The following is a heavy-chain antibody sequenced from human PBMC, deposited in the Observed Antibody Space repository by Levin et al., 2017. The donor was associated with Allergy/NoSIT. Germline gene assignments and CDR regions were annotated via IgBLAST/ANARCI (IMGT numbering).Heavy chain of an antibody. CDR3: ATDRYGDYVFDY. CDR2: ISYDGSGK. Sequence: GGSLRLSCAASEFTFSSSAMHWVRQAPGKGLEWVAFISYDGSGKYYADSVKGRFAISRDNSKNTLYLQMSTLRDEDTAVYYCATDRYGDYVFDYWGQGTLVTVSS. D-gene: IGHD4-17*01. CDR1: EFTFSSSA. V-gene: IGHV3-30*09. J-gene: IGHJ4*02.